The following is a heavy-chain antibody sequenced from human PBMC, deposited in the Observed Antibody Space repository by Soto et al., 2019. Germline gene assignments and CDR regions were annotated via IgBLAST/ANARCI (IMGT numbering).Heavy chain of an antibody. V-gene: IGHV3-74*01. D-gene: IGHD2-2*01. CDR2: IKTDGSST. J-gene: IGHJ4*02. CDR3: ARGETLQSSLSVY. Sequence: EVQLVESGGGLVQPGGSLRLSCAASGFTFSSSWMHWVRQAPWKGLVWVSRIKTDGSSTSYADSVKGRFTISRDNAENTLYLQMNSLTAEDTAVYYCARGETLQSSLSVYLGQGTLVTVAS. CDR1: GFTFSSSW.